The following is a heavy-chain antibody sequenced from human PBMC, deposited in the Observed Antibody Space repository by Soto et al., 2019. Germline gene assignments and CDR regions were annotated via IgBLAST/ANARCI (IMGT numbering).Heavy chain of an antibody. J-gene: IGHJ3*01. Sequence: PGGALILASAFSGFDFSRSGLHWVRQAPGKCLEWVALISKDGNNQDYADSVKGRFTISRDNSKNTLFLQMSSLRPDDTAVYYCAKDGSHAAFDFWGQGTMVTV. V-gene: IGHV3-30*18. CDR3: AKDGSHAAFDF. CDR2: ISKDGNNQ. CDR1: GFDFSRSG.